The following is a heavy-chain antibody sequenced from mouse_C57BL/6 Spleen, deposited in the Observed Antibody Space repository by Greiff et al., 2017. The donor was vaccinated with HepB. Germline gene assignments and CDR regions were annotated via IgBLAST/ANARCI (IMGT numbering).Heavy chain of an antibody. CDR2: ISYDGNN. CDR1: GYSITSGYY. D-gene: IGHD3-3*01. V-gene: IGHV3-6*01. Sequence: VQLQQSGPGLVKPSQSLSLTCSVTGYSITSGYYWNWIRQFPGNKLEWMGYISYDGNNNYNPSLKNRISITRDTSKNQFFLKLNSVTTEDTATYYCARGGDEGDYWGQGTTLTVSS. CDR3: ARGGDEGDY. J-gene: IGHJ2*01.